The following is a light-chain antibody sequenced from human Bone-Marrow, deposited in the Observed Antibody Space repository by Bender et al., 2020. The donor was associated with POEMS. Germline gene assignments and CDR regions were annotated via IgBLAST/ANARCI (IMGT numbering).Light chain of an antibody. CDR1: SSDVGGYSL. CDR2: EGT. CDR3: CSYAGASGV. J-gene: IGLJ3*02. Sequence: QSALTQPASVSGSPGQSVTISCTGTSSDVGGYSLVSWYQQHPGKTPIVIIYEGTQRPSSVSDRFSGSKSGNTASLTISGLQADDEADYYCCSYAGASGVFGGGTKVTVL. V-gene: IGLV2-23*01.